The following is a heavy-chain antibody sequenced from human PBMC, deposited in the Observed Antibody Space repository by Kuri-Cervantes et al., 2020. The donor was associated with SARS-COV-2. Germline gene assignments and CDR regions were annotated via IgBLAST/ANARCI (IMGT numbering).Heavy chain of an antibody. CDR3: ARDDLAGHSSSLQPPGS. V-gene: IGHV1-46*01. CDR2: INPSGGST. D-gene: IGHD6-6*01. J-gene: IGHJ4*02. CDR1: GYTFTSYA. Sequence: ASVKVSCKASGYTFTSYAMHWVRQAPGQRLEWMGIINPSGGSTSYAQKFQGRLTMTRDTSTSTVYMELSSLRSEDTAVYYCARDDLAGHSSSLQPPGSWGQGTLVTVSS.